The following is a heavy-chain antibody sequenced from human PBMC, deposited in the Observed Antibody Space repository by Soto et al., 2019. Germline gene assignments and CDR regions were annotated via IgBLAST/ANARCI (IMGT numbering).Heavy chain of an antibody. V-gene: IGHV1-24*01. Sequence: ASVKVSCKVSGYTLTELSMHWVRQAPGKGLEWMGGFDPEDGETIYAQKFQGRVTMTEDTSTDTAYMELSSLRSEDTAVYYCATDRSGSGSYYVVFDYWGQGTLVTVSS. CDR2: FDPEDGET. CDR3: ATDRSGSGSYYVVFDY. J-gene: IGHJ4*02. D-gene: IGHD1-26*01. CDR1: GYTLTELS.